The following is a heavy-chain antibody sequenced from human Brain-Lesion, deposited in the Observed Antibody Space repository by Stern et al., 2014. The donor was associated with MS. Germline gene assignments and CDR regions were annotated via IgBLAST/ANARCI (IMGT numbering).Heavy chain of an antibody. Sequence: QVQLQESGPGLMKHSQTLALTCAISGDSVSSNSAAWNWIRQSPSRGLEWLGRTYYRSKWYYQYAESVKSRITINADTSTNQFSLQLNSVTPEDTAVYLCAKGYNWFDSWGQGTVVTVS. CDR3: AKGYNWFDS. CDR2: TYYRSKWYY. V-gene: IGHV6-1*01. CDR1: GDSVSSNSAA. J-gene: IGHJ5*01.